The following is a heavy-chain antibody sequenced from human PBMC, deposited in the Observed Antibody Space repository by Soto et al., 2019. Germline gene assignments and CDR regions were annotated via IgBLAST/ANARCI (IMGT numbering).Heavy chain of an antibody. J-gene: IGHJ4*02. Sequence: QVQLVESGGGVVQPGRSLRLSCAASGFTFSNNGMHWVRQAPGKGLEWVADISYDGSKKYYVESVKGRFTISRDNSKNTLYLQMNSLRPEDTAVYYCAKDREDSGLGEVDSWGQGTLVTVSS. CDR1: GFTFSNNG. CDR2: ISYDGSKK. V-gene: IGHV3-30*18. D-gene: IGHD3-16*01. CDR3: AKDREDSGLGEVDS.